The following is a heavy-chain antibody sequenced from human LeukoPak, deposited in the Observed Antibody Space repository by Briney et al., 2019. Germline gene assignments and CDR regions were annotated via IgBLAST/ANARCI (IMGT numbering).Heavy chain of an antibody. D-gene: IGHD1-1*01. V-gene: IGHV1-18*01. CDR1: GYTFTSYG. CDR3: ARDPYQRLQLERRAFDY. J-gene: IGHJ4*02. Sequence: GASVKVSCKASGYTFTSYGISWVRQAPGQGLEWMGWISAYNGNTNYAQKLQGRVTMTTDTSTSTAYMELRSLRSDDTAVYYCARDPYQRLQLERRAFDYWGQGTLVTVSS. CDR2: ISAYNGNT.